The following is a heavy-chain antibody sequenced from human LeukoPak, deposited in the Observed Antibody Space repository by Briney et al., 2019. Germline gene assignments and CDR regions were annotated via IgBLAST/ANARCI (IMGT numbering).Heavy chain of an antibody. J-gene: IGHJ4*02. V-gene: IGHV3-23*01. D-gene: IGHD2-2*01. Sequence: PGGSLRLSCAASGFTFSNYAMSWVRQAPGKGLEWVSGINVSGGSTFYADSVRGRFTISRDNSKNTLYLQTNSLRAEDTAVYYCAKDQYCTSTSCYVGYWGQGTLVTVSS. CDR2: INVSGGST. CDR1: GFTFSNYA. CDR3: AKDQYCTSTSCYVGY.